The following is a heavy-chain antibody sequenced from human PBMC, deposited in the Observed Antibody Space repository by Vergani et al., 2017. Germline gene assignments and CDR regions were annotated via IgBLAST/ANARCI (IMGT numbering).Heavy chain of an antibody. Sequence: EVQLVESGGGLVKPGGSLRLSCAASGFTFSSYSMNWVRQAPGKGLEWVSSISSSSSYIYYADSVKGRFTISRDNAKNSLYLLMNSLRAEDTAVYYCARSLNYGGNAFDIWGQGTMVTVSS. CDR1: GFTFSSYS. CDR2: ISSSSSYI. D-gene: IGHD4/OR15-4a*01. V-gene: IGHV3-21*01. J-gene: IGHJ3*02. CDR3: ARSLNYGGNAFDI.